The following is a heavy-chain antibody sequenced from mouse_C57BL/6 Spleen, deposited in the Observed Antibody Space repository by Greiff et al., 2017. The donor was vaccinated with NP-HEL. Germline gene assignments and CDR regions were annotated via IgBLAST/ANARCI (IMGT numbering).Heavy chain of an antibody. Sequence: EVQLQQSGPELVKPGASVKISCKASGYTFTDYYMNWVKQSHGKSLEWIGDINPNNGGTSYNQKFKGKATLTVDKSSSTAYMELRSLTSEDSAVYYCAREGSCAYWGQGTLVTVSA. J-gene: IGHJ3*01. CDR2: INPNNGGT. CDR3: AREGSCAY. CDR1: GYTFTDYY. V-gene: IGHV1-26*01.